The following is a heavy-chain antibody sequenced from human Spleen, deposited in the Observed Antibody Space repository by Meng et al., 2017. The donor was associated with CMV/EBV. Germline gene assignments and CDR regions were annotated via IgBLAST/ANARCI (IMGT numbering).Heavy chain of an antibody. J-gene: IGHJ4*02. D-gene: IGHD3-10*01. Sequence: ASGYAFTCCGISWVRQAPGHGLGWMGWLSAYNGNTNYAQKLQGRVTMTTDTSTSTAYMELRSLRSDDTAVYYCAKDRITMVRGVPVYWGRGTLVTVSS. CDR2: LSAYNGNT. V-gene: IGHV1-18*01. CDR3: AKDRITMVRGVPVY. CDR1: GYAFTCCG.